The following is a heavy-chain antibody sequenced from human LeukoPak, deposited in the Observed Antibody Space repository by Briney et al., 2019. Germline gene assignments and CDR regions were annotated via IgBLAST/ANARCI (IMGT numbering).Heavy chain of an antibody. J-gene: IGHJ3*02. CDR1: GFTFSSYG. D-gene: IGHD4-23*01. V-gene: IGHV3-30*02. CDR3: AKDELPSFDAFDI. CDR2: IRYDGSNK. Sequence: PGGSLRLSCAASGFTFSSYGMHWVRQAPGKGLEWVAFIRYDGSNKYYADSVKGRFTISGDNSKNTLYLQMNSLRAEDTAVYYCAKDELPSFDAFDIWGQGTMVTVSS.